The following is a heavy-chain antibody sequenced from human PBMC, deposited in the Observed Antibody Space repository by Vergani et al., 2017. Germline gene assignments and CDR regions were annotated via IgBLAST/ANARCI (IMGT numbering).Heavy chain of an antibody. Sequence: QVHLVQSGAEVKKPGSSLKVSCKAPVGTFSSYTISWVRQAPGQGLEWMGRIIPILGIANYAQKFPGRVTTTADKSPRTAYMELSSLRSEDTAVYYCGRLVYSGTDWGQGTLVTVSS. CDR2: IIPILGIA. V-gene: IGHV1-69*02. J-gene: IGHJ4*02. CDR3: GRLVYSGTD. CDR1: VGTFSSYT. D-gene: IGHD1-26*01.